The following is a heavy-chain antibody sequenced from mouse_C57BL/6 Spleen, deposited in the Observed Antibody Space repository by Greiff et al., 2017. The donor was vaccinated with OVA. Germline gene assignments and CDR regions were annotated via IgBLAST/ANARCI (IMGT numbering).Heavy chain of an antibody. J-gene: IGHJ2*01. V-gene: IGHV1-53*01. CDR3: ASQNWPDY. CDR2: INPSNGGT. Sequence: QVQLQQPGTELVKPGASVTLSCKASGYTFTSYWMHWVKQRPGQGLEWIGNINPSNGGTTYNEQFTSTATLTGDTASSTAYRQLSSLTAEDAAVYYCASQNWPDYWGQGTTLTVSA. D-gene: IGHD4-1*01. CDR1: GYTFTSYW.